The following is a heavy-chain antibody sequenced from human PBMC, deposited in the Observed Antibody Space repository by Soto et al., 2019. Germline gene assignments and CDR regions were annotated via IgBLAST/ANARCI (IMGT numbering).Heavy chain of an antibody. V-gene: IGHV3-73*01. Sequence: GGSLRLSCAASGFTFSDFAMHWVRQASGKGLEWVGRIRSKGNNYATEYAASVKGRFTISRDDSKNTAYLQMNSLKTEDTAVYYCTRYSSSSKRYFDVWGRGTLVTVSS. CDR3: TRYSSSSKRYFDV. CDR1: GFTFSDFA. J-gene: IGHJ2*01. D-gene: IGHD6-6*01. CDR2: IRSKGNNYAT.